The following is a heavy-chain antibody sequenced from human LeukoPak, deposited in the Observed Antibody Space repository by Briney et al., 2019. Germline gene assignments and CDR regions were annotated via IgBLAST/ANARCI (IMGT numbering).Heavy chain of an antibody. CDR3: GKGRLGELSL. CDR2: ISGGGVST. D-gene: IGHD3-16*02. J-gene: IGHJ4*02. CDR1: GFNFYDYA. V-gene: IGHV3-43*02. Sequence: GGSLRLSCAASGFNFYDYAVQWGRQAPGKGLGGVCLISGGGVSTYYVDSVKGRFTISRGNSKNSLYLQMNSLRTEDTALYYCGKGRLGELSLWGQGTLVTVSS.